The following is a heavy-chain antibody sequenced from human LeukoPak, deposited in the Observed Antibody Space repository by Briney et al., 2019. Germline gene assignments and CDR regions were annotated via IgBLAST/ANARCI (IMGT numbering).Heavy chain of an antibody. CDR3: ARGSSIAVAGDY. CDR1: GYTFTSYD. CDR2: MNPKSGNT. D-gene: IGHD6-19*01. V-gene: IGHV1-8*01. J-gene: IGHJ4*02. Sequence: ASVKVSCKASGYTFTSYDINWVRQATGQGLEWMGWMNPKSGNTGYAQKFQGRVTMTRNTAISTAYMELSRLRSEDTAVYYCARGSSIAVAGDYWGQGSLVTVSS.